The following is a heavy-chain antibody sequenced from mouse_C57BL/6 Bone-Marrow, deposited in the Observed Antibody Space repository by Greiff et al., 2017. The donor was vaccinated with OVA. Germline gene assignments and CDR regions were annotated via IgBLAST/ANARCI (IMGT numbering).Heavy chain of an antibody. Sequence: EVQLVESGGGLVQYGRSLRLSCATSGFTFSDFYMEWVRQAPGKGLEWIAASRNKANDYTTEYSASVKGRFIVSRDTSQSILYLQMNALRAEDTAIYYCARDDYYWYFDVWGTGTTVTVSS. V-gene: IGHV7-1*01. CDR3: ARDDYYWYFDV. CDR2: SRNKANDYTT. CDR1: GFTFSDFY. J-gene: IGHJ1*03.